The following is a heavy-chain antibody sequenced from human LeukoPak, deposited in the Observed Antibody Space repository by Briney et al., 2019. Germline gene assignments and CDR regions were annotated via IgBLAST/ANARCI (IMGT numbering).Heavy chain of an antibody. D-gene: IGHD3-22*01. CDR1: GFTFSNHA. CDR2: IAYDGNNK. CDR3: AKTGAGSCYMYYFDH. V-gene: IGHV3-30-3*02. J-gene: IGHJ4*02. Sequence: PGGSLRLSCAASGFTFSNHAMHWVRQAPGKGLEWVTVIAYDGNNKYYADSVKGRFTISRDNSKNTLYLQMNSLRTEDTAVYYCAKTGAGSCYMYYFDHWGQGTLVTVSS.